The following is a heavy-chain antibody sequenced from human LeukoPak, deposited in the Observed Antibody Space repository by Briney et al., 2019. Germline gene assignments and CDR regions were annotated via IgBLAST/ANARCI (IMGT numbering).Heavy chain of an antibody. J-gene: IGHJ5*02. D-gene: IGHD6-19*01. Sequence: GGSLRLSCAASGFTFSDYYMSWIRQAPGKGLEWVSYISSSGSTIYYADSVEGRFTISRDNAKNSLYLQMNSLRAEDTAVYYCARDPGYSRGWQYNWFDPWGQGTLVTVSS. CDR2: ISSSGSTI. CDR3: ARDPGYSRGWQYNWFDP. CDR1: GFTFSDYY. V-gene: IGHV3-11*01.